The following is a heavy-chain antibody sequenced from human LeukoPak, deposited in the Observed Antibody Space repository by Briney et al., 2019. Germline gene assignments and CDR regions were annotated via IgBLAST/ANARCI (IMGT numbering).Heavy chain of an antibody. CDR1: GFTFSSYA. Sequence: PGGSLRLSCAASGFTFSSYAMSWVRQAPGKGLEWVSGIIGSGGSTYYADSVKGRFTISRDNSKNTLYLQMTSLRAEDTAVYYCAKEYSSGWYYFDYWGQGTLVTVSS. CDR2: IIGSGGST. V-gene: IGHV3-23*01. J-gene: IGHJ4*02. D-gene: IGHD6-19*01. CDR3: AKEYSSGWYYFDY.